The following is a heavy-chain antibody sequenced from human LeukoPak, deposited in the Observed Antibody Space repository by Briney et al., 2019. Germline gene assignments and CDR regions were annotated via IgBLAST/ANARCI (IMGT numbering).Heavy chain of an antibody. D-gene: IGHD2-15*01. J-gene: IGHJ4*02. Sequence: GGSLRLSCAASGFTFSSFAMTWVRQAPGKGLQWVSVISGGGGSTHYADSVKGRFTISRDNSKNTLYLQMTSLRADDTAVYYCAKDRMTVEVPFEYWGQGTLVTVSS. CDR3: AKDRMTVEVPFEY. CDR2: ISGGGGST. CDR1: GFTFSSFA. V-gene: IGHV3-23*01.